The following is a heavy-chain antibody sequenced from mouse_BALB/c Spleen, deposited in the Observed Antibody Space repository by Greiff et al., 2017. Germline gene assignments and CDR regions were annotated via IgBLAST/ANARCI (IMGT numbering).Heavy chain of an antibody. Sequence: EVQLQQSGAELVKPGASVKLSCTASGFNIKDTYMHWVKQRPEQGLEWIGRIDPANGNTKYDPKFQGKATITADTSSNTAYLQLSSLTSEDSAVYCCARGDGYYFDYWGQGTTLTVSS. CDR1: GFNIKDTY. J-gene: IGHJ2*01. CDR3: ARGDGYYFDY. CDR2: IDPANGNT. D-gene: IGHD2-3*01. V-gene: IGHV14-3*02.